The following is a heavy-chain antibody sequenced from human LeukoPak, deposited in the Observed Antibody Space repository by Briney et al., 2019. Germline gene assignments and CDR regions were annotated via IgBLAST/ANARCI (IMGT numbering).Heavy chain of an antibody. CDR3: ARAGIVGAVFDF. Sequence: PGRSLRLSCAASGFTFSSYGMHWVRQAPGKGLEWVAVIWYDGSNKYYADSVKGRFTISRDNSKNTLYLQMNSLRAEDTAVYYCARAGIVGAVFDFWGHGTLVTVSS. V-gene: IGHV3-33*01. J-gene: IGHJ4*01. CDR2: IWYDGSNK. CDR1: GFTFSSYG. D-gene: IGHD1-26*01.